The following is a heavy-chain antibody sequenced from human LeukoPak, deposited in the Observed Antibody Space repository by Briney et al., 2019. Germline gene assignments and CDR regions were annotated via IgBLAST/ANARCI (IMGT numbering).Heavy chain of an antibody. V-gene: IGHV1-69*04. J-gene: IGHJ6*02. CDR2: IIPILGIA. Sequence: ASVKVSCKASGGTFSSYAIRWVRQAPGQGLAWMGRIIPILGIANYAQKFQGRVTITADKSTSTAYMELSSLRSEDTAVYYCARDYYDSSGKRNYYYYGMDVWGQGTTVTVSS. D-gene: IGHD3-22*01. CDR3: ARDYYDSSGKRNYYYYGMDV. CDR1: GGTFSSYA.